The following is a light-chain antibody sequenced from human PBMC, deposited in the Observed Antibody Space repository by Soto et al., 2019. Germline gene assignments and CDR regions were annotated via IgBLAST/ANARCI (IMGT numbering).Light chain of an antibody. Sequence: DIVLTQSPATLSLSPGERATLSCRASQSISTNLAWYQQKPGQAPRLLIHGASTRATGIPARFSGTGSGTEFTLTISSLQSEDFAVYYCQQYNNWPWTFGQGTKVDIK. CDR2: GAS. CDR1: QSISTN. V-gene: IGKV3-15*01. CDR3: QQYNNWPWT. J-gene: IGKJ1*01.